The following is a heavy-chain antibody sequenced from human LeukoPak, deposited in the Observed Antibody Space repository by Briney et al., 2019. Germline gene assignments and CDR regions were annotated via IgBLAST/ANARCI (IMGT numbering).Heavy chain of an antibody. CDR3: ARDRPRSGHDY. V-gene: IGHV4-39*07. CDR2: IYYSGST. CDR1: GGSISSSSYY. D-gene: IGHD3-3*01. J-gene: IGHJ4*02. Sequence: KPSETLSLTCTVSGGSISSSSYYWGWIRQPPGKGLEWIGSIYYSGSTYYNPSLKSRVTISVDTSKNQFSLKLSSVTAADTAVYYCARDRPRSGHDYWGQGTLVTVSS.